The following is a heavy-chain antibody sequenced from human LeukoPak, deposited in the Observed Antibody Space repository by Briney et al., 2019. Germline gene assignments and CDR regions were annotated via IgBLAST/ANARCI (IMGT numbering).Heavy chain of an antibody. CDR1: GGSISSSNYY. V-gene: IGHV4-39*01. CDR3: ARTLGWASSRYPFDG. J-gene: IGHJ4*02. CDR2: MYYSGNT. D-gene: IGHD3-16*02. Sequence: SETLSLNCTVSGGSISSSNYYWGWIRQPPGKGLEWIGSMYYSGNTDYNPSLKSRVTVSVDTSKNQFSLKVNSVTAADTAVYYCARTLGWASSRYPFDGWGQGTLVTVSS.